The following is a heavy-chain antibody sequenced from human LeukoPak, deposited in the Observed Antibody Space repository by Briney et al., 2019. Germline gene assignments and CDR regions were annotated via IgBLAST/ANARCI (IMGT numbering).Heavy chain of an antibody. CDR3: AKSLVVAATRRGLYFDY. CDR1: GFTFSSYA. D-gene: IGHD2-15*01. Sequence: GGSLRLSCAASGFTFSSYAMSWVRQAPGKGLEWVSAISGSGGSTYYADSVKGRFTISRDNSKNTLYLQMNSLRAEDTAVYYRAKSLVVAATRRGLYFDYWGQGTLVTVSS. V-gene: IGHV3-23*01. CDR2: ISGSGGST. J-gene: IGHJ4*02.